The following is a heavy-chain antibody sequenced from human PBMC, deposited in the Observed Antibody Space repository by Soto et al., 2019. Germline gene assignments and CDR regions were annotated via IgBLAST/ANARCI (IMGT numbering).Heavy chain of an antibody. D-gene: IGHD3-10*01. CDR2: IIPIFGTA. CDR3: ARASYYYGSGSYYNPLGN. V-gene: IGHV1-69*01. CDR1: GGTFSSYA. J-gene: IGHJ4*02. Sequence: QVQLVQSGAEVKKPGSSVKVSCKASGGTFSSYAISWVRQAPGQGLEWRGGIIPIFGTANYAQKFQGRVTITADESTSTAYMELSSLRSEDTAVYYCARASYYYGSGSYYNPLGNWGQGTLVTVSS.